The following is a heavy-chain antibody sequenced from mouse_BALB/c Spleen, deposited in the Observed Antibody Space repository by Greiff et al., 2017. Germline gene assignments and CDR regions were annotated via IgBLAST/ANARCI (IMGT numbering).Heavy chain of an antibody. Sequence: EVQLVESGGGLVQPGGSRKLSCAASGFTFSSFGMHWVRQAPEKGLEWVAYISSGSSTIYYADTVKGRFTISRDNPKNTLFLQMTSLRSEDTAMYYCARSEVRPYYYAMDDWGEGTSVTVSS. CDR2: ISSGSSTI. CDR3: ARSEVRPYYYAMDD. CDR1: GFTFSSFG. J-gene: IGHJ4*01. D-gene: IGHD2-14*01. V-gene: IGHV5-17*02.